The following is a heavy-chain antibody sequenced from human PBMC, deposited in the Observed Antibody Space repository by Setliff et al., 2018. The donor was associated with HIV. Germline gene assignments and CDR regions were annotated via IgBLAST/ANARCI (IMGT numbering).Heavy chain of an antibody. Sequence: PGGSLRLSCAASGFTFNSYGMHWVRQAPGKGLEWVALIWYDASKKEYAESVKGRFNILRDDSKKTVDLQMNSLRAEDTAVYYCARDRVVGATLDPLDLWGQGTMVTVSS. D-gene: IGHD1-26*01. CDR2: IWYDASKK. CDR1: GFTFNSYG. J-gene: IGHJ3*01. V-gene: IGHV3-33*01. CDR3: ARDRVVGATLDPLDL.